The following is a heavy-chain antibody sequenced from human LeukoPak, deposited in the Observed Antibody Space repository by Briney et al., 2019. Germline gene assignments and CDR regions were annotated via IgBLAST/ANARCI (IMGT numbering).Heavy chain of an antibody. CDR2: INYRGTT. Sequence: SETLSLTCTVSGGSISTFYWSWIRQPPGKGLEYIGYINYRGTTDSNPSLKSRVTILVDTSKNQFSLKLNSVTAADTAVYYCARHRGSFGELWVSYYGLDVWGQGTTVTVSS. CDR3: ARHRGSFGELWVSYYGLDV. CDR1: GGSISTFY. J-gene: IGHJ6*02. D-gene: IGHD3-10*01. V-gene: IGHV4-59*08.